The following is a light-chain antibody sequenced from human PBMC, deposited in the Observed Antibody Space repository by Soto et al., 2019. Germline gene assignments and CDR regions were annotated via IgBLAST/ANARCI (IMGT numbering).Light chain of an antibody. J-gene: IGLJ1*01. Sequence: QSVLTQPPSVSGAPGQRVTISCTGSSSNIGAGYDVHWYLQLPGTAPKILIYGNTNRPSGVPDRFSGSKSGSSASLAITGLQAEDEADYYCQSHDSSLHASVFGTGTKVTV. CDR2: GNT. CDR3: QSHDSSLHASV. CDR1: SSNIGAGYD. V-gene: IGLV1-40*01.